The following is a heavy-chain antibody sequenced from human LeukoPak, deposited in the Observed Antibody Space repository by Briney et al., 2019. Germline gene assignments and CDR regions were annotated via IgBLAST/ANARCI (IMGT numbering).Heavy chain of an antibody. J-gene: IGHJ6*02. CDR3: ARSPGYSYGMDV. V-gene: IGHV3-23*01. Sequence: PGGSLRLSCIASGFTFRNYGMSWVRQAPGKGLEWVSGLSDAGARIFYSDSVKGRFTISRDNSKNTLYLQMDSLRAEDTAVYYCARSPGYSYGMDVWGQGTTVTVSS. D-gene: IGHD2-15*01. CDR2: LSDAGARI. CDR1: GFTFRNYG.